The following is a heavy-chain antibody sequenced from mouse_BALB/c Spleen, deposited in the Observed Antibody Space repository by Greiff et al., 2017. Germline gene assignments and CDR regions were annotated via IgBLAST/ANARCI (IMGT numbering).Heavy chain of an antibody. J-gene: IGHJ4*01. CDR2: IRNKANGYTT. Sequence: EVQRVESGGGLVQPGGSLRLSCATSGFTFTDYYMSWVRQPPGKALEWLGFIRNKANGYTTEYSASVKGRFTISRANSQSILYLQMNTLRAEDSATYYCARDIAPKFSTKYYYAMDYWGQGTSVTVSS. D-gene: IGHD1-1*01. V-gene: IGHV7-3*02. CDR1: GFTFTDYY. CDR3: ARDIAPKFSTKYYYAMDY.